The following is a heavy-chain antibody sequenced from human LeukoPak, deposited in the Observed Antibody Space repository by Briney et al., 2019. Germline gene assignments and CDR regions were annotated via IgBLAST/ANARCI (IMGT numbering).Heavy chain of an antibody. CDR1: GFTFSSYS. CDR3: ARASIAVAGYGMDV. D-gene: IGHD6-19*01. J-gene: IGHJ6*02. CDR2: ISSSSSYI. Sequence: PGGSLRLSCAASGFTFSSYSMNWVRQAPGKGLEWVSSISSSSSYIYYADSVKGRFTISRDNSKNTLYLQMNSLRAEDTAVYYCARASIAVAGYGMDVWGQGTTVTVSS. V-gene: IGHV3-21*01.